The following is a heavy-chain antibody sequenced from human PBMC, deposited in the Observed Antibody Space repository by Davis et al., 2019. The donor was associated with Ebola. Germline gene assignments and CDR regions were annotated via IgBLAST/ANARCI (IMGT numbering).Heavy chain of an antibody. CDR1: GFTFDDYA. V-gene: IGHV3-9*01. Sequence: SLKISCAASGFTFDDYAMHWVRQAPGKGLEWVSGISWNSGSIDYADSVKGRFTISRDNAKNSLYLQMNSLRAEGTALYYCAKDLWGSSYYYYGMDVWGQGTTVTVSS. CDR3: AKDLWGSSYYYYGMDV. CDR2: ISWNSGSI. D-gene: IGHD3-16*01. J-gene: IGHJ6*02.